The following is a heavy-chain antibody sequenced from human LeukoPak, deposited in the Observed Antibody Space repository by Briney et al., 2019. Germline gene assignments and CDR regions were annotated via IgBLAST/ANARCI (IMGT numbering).Heavy chain of an antibody. CDR2: INPNSGAT. CDR3: ARDNHVCSSTSCQYYYYGMDV. V-gene: IGHV1-2*02. D-gene: IGHD2-2*01. Sequence: ASVKVSCKASVYTFTGYFMHWVRQAPGQGLEWMGWINPNSGATNYAQKFQGRVTMTRDTSISTAYMDLSSLRSDDPAVYYCARDNHVCSSTSCQYYYYGMDVWGLGTTVTVSS. J-gene: IGHJ6*02. CDR1: VYTFTGYF.